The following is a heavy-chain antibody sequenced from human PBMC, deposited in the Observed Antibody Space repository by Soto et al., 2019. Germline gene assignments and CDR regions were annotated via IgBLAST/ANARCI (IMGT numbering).Heavy chain of an antibody. CDR2: ISYDGRNK. V-gene: IGHV3-30*18. CDR1: GFTFSSYG. D-gene: IGHD4-17*01. J-gene: IGHJ4*02. Sequence: GGPLRLSCAASGFTFSSYGLHWVRQAPFKGLEWVAVISYDGRNKNYADAVKGRFTISRDNSKNTLYLQTDSLRAEDTAVYYCAKDRGALRWTEEHYYFDYWGQGSLVTVSS. CDR3: AKDRGALRWTEEHYYFDY.